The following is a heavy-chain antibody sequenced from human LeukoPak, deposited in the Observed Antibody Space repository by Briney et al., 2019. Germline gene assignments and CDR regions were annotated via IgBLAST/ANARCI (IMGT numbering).Heavy chain of an antibody. D-gene: IGHD2-2*02. Sequence: ASVKVSCKASGYTFTNYAMNWVRQAPGQGLEWMGWININSGNPAYAQGFTGRFVFSLDTSVSTAYLQISSLRAEDTAMYYCARSFVVVPGAIDWFDPWGQGTLVTVSS. V-gene: IGHV7-4-1*02. CDR2: ININSGNP. J-gene: IGHJ5*02. CDR3: ARSFVVVPGAIDWFDP. CDR1: GYTFTNYA.